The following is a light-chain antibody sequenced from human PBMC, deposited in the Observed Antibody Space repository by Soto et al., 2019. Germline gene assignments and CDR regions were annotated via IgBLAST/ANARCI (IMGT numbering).Light chain of an antibody. J-gene: IGLJ1*01. CDR3: SLYTSSSTYV. CDR1: SSDVGSYNR. CDR2: EVS. V-gene: IGLV2-18*01. Sequence: QSVLTQPPSVSGSPGQSVTISCTGTSSDVGSYNRVSWYQHPPGTAPKLMIYEVSNRPSGVPDRFSGSKSGNTASLTISGLQAEDEAAYYCSLYTSSSTYVFGTGTKLTVL.